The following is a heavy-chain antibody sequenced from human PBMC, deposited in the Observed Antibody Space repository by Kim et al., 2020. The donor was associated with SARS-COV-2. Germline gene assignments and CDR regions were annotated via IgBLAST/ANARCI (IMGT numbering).Heavy chain of an antibody. CDR3: ARHPDSSSWYPYFDY. D-gene: IGHD6-13*01. V-gene: IGHV1-3*01. Sequence: ASVKVSCKASGYTFTSYAMHWVRQAPGQRLEWMGWINAGNGNTKYSQKFQGRVTITRDTSASTAYMELSSLRSEDTAVYYCARHPDSSSWYPYFDYWGQGTLVTVSS. CDR2: INAGNGNT. J-gene: IGHJ4*02. CDR1: GYTFTSYA.